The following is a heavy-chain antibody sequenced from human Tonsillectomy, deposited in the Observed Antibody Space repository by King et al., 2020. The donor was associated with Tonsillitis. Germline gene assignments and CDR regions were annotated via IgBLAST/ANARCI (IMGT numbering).Heavy chain of an antibody. Sequence: VQLQESGPGLVKPSQTLSLTCTVSGGSISSGSDYWSWIRQPAGKGLEWIGRIYISGSTHYNPSLKSRVTISVDTSKNQISLKLSSVTAADTAVYYCARVRGRRALQMAPMKNAFDIWRQGTMVTVSS. CDR2: IYISGST. D-gene: IGHD5-24*01. CDR1: GGSISSGSDY. J-gene: IGHJ3*02. V-gene: IGHV4-61*02. CDR3: ARVRGRRALQMAPMKNAFDI.